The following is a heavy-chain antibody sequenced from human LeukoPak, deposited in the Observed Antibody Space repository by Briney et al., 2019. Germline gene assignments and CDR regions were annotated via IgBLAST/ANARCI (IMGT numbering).Heavy chain of an antibody. CDR3: AGDRIVVVVAAGYYYYMDV. Sequence: PSETLSLTCTVSGGSISSYYWGWIRQPPGKGLEWIGSIYYSGSTYYNPSLKSRVTISVDTSKNQFSLKLSSVTAADTAVYYCAGDRIVVVVAAGYYYYMDVWGKGTTVTISS. D-gene: IGHD2-15*01. J-gene: IGHJ6*03. V-gene: IGHV4-39*01. CDR1: GGSISSYY. CDR2: IYYSGST.